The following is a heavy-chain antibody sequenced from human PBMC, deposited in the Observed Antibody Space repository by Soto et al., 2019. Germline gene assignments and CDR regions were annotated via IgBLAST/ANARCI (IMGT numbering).Heavy chain of an antibody. Sequence: EVQLVVSGGGLVQPGGSLRLSCAASGFTFSSYWMSWVRQAPGKGLEWVANIKQDGSEKYYVDSVKGRFTISRDNAKNSLDLQMNSLRAEDTAVYYCASGIRITIFGVVKDYWGQGTLVTVSS. D-gene: IGHD3-3*01. CDR3: ASGIRITIFGVVKDY. CDR1: GFTFSSYW. V-gene: IGHV3-7*01. J-gene: IGHJ4*02. CDR2: IKQDGSEK.